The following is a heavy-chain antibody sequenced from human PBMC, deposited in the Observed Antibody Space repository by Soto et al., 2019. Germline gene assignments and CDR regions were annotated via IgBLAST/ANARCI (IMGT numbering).Heavy chain of an antibody. CDR3: ARTMTTTIFIGRGYYYSYGMDV. J-gene: IGHJ6*02. CDR2: IYYSGST. CDR1: GGSISSSSYY. D-gene: IGHD4-17*01. V-gene: IGHV4-39*01. Sequence: SETLSLTCTVSGGSISSSSYYWGWIRQPPGKGLEWIGSIYYSGSTYYNPSLKSRVTISVDTSKNQFSLKLSSVTAADTAVYYCARTMTTTIFIGRGYYYSYGMDVWGQGTTVTVFS.